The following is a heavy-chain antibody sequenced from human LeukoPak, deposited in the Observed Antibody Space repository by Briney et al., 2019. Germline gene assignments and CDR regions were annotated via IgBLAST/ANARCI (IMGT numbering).Heavy chain of an antibody. CDR1: GYTFTGYY. CDR2: INPNSGGT. Sequence: GASVKVSCKASGYTFTGYYMHWVRQAPGQGLEWMGRINPNSGGTNYAQKFQGRVTMTRDTSISTAYMELSRLRSDDTAVYYCARGGRVGATRQAFDIWGQGTMVTVSS. CDR3: ARGGRVGATRQAFDI. V-gene: IGHV1-2*06. D-gene: IGHD1-26*01. J-gene: IGHJ3*02.